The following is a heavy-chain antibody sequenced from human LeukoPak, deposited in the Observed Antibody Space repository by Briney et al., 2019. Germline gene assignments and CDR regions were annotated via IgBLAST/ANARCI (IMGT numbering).Heavy chain of an antibody. V-gene: IGHV4-61*05. J-gene: IGHJ4*02. Sequence: SETLSLTCTVSGGSISSSSYYWGWIRQPPGKGLEWIGYIYYSGSTNYNPSLKSRVTISVDTSKNQFSLRLSSVTAADTAVYYCASSTPIYYHLGNLGGYYFDYWGQGTLVTVSS. CDR1: GGSISSSSYY. CDR3: ASSTPIYYHLGNLGGYYFDY. D-gene: IGHD3-10*01. CDR2: IYYSGST.